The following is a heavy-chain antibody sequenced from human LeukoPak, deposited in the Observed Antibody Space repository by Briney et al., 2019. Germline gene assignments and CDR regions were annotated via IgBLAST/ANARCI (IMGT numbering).Heavy chain of an antibody. V-gene: IGHV3-66*02. CDR1: GFTVSNDY. J-gene: IGHJ5*02. CDR3: ARDRAGAQSWVALDP. D-gene: IGHD3-10*01. CDR2: IYGDGTT. Sequence: GSLRLSCAASGFTVSNDYMAWVRQAPGRGLEWVSLIYGDGTTFYTDSVKGRFTISRDNFKNTLYLQMSSLRPEDTALYYCARDRAGAQSWVALDPWGQGTLVTVSS.